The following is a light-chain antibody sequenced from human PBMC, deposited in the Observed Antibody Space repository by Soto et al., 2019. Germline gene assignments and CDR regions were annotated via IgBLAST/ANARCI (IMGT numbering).Light chain of an antibody. J-gene: IGKJ1*01. CDR3: QHYGNSLWT. Sequence: EIVLTQSPGTLSLSPGERATLSCRASQRVSSSYLAWYQQKPGQAPRLLIYDTSSRATGIPDRFSGSGSGTDFNISISRLEPEDFAVYYCQHYGNSLWTFGQGTKVEI. CDR2: DTS. V-gene: IGKV3-20*01. CDR1: QRVSSSY.